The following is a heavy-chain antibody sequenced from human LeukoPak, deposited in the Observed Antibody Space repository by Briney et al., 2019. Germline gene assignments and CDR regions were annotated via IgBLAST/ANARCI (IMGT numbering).Heavy chain of an antibody. CDR1: GFTFSSYA. CDR3: ARDARNDGYFDY. Sequence: GGSLRLSCAASGFTFSSYAMSWVRQAPGKGLEWVANIKQDGSEKYYVDSVKGRFTISRDNAKNSLYLQMNSLRAEDTAVYYCARDARNDGYFDYWGQGTLVTVSS. D-gene: IGHD1-1*01. V-gene: IGHV3-7*01. CDR2: IKQDGSEK. J-gene: IGHJ4*02.